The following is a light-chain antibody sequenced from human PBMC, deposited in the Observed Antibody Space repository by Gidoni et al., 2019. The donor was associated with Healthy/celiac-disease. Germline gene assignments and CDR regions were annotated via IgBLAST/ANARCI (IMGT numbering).Light chain of an antibody. CDR1: QSISSY. J-gene: IGKJ3*01. CDR3: QQSYSTPS. V-gene: IGKV1-39*01. Sequence: DIQMTQSPSSLSASVGDRVTITCRASQSISSYLNWYQQKPGKAPKLLIYAASSLQSGVPSRFSGSGSGTDFTLTISSLQPEDFATYYCQQSYSTPSCXPXTKVDIK. CDR2: AAS.